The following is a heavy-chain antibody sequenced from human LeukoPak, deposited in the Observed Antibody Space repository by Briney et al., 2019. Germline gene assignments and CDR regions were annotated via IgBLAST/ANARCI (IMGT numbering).Heavy chain of an antibody. J-gene: IGHJ3*02. CDR2: IIPIFGTA. CDR3: ASRDGYNYEAFDI. V-gene: IGHV1-69*06. D-gene: IGHD5-24*01. CDR1: GYSFTGHY. Sequence: SVKVSCKASGYSFTGHYMHWVRQAPGQGLEWMGGIIPIFGTANYAQKFQGRVTITADKSTSTAYMELSSLRSEDTAVYYCASRDGYNYEAFDIWGQGTMVTVSS.